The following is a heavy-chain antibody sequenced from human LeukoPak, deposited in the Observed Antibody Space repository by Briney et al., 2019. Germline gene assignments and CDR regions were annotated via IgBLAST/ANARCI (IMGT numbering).Heavy chain of an antibody. Sequence: SETLSLTCTVSGGSISGSSYYWGWIRQPPGKGLEWIGSIYYSGSTYYNPSLKSRVTISVDTSKNQFSLKLSSVTAADTAVYYCARVVPAAIFPDYWGQGTLVTVSS. CDR2: IYYSGST. CDR1: GGSISGSSYY. V-gene: IGHV4-39*07. D-gene: IGHD2-2*01. CDR3: ARVVPAAIFPDY. J-gene: IGHJ4*02.